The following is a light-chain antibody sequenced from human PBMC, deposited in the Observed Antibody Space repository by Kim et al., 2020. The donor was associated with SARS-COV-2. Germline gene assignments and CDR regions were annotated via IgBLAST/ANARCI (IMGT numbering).Light chain of an antibody. CDR3: QTWGTGIVV. CDR2: LNSDGSH. V-gene: IGLV4-69*01. CDR1: SGHSSDA. J-gene: IGLJ2*01. Sequence: ASVKLTCTLSSGHSSDAIAWHQQQPEKGPRYWMKLNSDGSHSKGDGIPDRFSGSSSGAERYLTISSLQSEDEADYYCQTWGTGIVVFGGGTQLTVL.